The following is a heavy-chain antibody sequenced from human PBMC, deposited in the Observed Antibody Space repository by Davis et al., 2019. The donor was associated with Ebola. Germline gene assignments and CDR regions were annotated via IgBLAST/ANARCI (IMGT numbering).Heavy chain of an antibody. V-gene: IGHV1-2*06. CDR3: ARAPITMIVVALRTFDY. J-gene: IGHJ4*02. Sequence: ASVKVSCKTSGYTFTGHYIQWVRQAPGQGLEWMGRINPNSGGTNYAQKFQGRVTMTRDTSISTAYMELSRLRSDDTAVYYCARAPITMIVVALRTFDYWGQGTLVTVSS. CDR1: GYTFTGHY. D-gene: IGHD3-22*01. CDR2: INPNSGGT.